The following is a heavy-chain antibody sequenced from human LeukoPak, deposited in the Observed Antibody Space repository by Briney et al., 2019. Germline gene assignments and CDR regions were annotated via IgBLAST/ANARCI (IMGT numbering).Heavy chain of an antibody. Sequence: GGSLRLSCAASGFTSSSYAMSWVRQAPGKGLEWVSAISGSGGSTYYADSVKGRFTISRDNSKNTLYLQMNSLRAEDTAVYYCAKDVRYCSSTSCRTTPYYYYYMDVWGKGTTVTVSS. CDR1: GFTSSSYA. CDR2: ISGSGGST. D-gene: IGHD2-2*01. J-gene: IGHJ6*03. CDR3: AKDVRYCSSTSCRTTPYYYYYMDV. V-gene: IGHV3-23*01.